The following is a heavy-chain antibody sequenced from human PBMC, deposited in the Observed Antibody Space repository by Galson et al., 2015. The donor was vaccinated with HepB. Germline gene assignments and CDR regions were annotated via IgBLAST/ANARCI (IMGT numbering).Heavy chain of an antibody. CDR1: GFTFSSYS. V-gene: IGHV3-48*01. CDR3: ARDSHYYYYMDV. CDR2: ISSSSSTT. J-gene: IGHJ6*03. Sequence: SLRLSCAASGFTFSSYSMNWVRQAPGKGLEWVSYISSSSSTTYYADSVKGRFTISRDNAKNTLYLQMNSLRAEDTAVYYCARDSHYYYYMDVWGKGTTVTVSS.